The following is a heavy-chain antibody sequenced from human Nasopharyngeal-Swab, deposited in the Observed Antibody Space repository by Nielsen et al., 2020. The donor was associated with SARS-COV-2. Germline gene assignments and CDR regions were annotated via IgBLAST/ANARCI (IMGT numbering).Heavy chain of an antibody. D-gene: IGHD2-15*01. CDR3: ARDGCSGGSCYDDAFDI. J-gene: IGHJ3*02. CDR1: GGTFSSYA. Sequence: SVKVSCKASGGTFSSYAISWVRQAPGQGLEWMGRIIPILGIANYAQKFQGRVTITADKSTSTAYMELSSLRAEDTAVYYCARDGCSGGSCYDDAFDIWGQGTMVTVSS. V-gene: IGHV1-69*04. CDR2: IIPILGIA.